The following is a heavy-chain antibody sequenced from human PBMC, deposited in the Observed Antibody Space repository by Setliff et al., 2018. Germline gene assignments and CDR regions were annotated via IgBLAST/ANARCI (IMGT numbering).Heavy chain of an antibody. CDR2: IYYSGST. D-gene: IGHD3-22*01. Sequence: LSLTCTVSGGSISSSYWSWIRQPPGKGLEWIGSIYYSGSTYYNPSLKSRVTISVDTSKNQFSLKLSSVTAADTAVYYCARSRGYKHDSSGYYYDHYYYYYMDVWGKGTPVTVSS. J-gene: IGHJ6*03. CDR3: ARSRGYKHDSSGYYYDHYYYYYMDV. V-gene: IGHV4-59*08. CDR1: GGSISSSY.